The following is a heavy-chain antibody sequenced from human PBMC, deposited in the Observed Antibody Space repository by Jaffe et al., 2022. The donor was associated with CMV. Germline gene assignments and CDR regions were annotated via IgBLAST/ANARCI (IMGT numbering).Heavy chain of an antibody. Sequence: QVTLRESGPALVKPTQTLTLTCTVSGVSVDTPGMYMSWIRQPPGKALEWLARINWENDKDYSTSLKTRLTISKDTSKNHVVLTMTNVDPVDTATYYCARARGTVRGVINYYYYMDVWGRGTTVTVSS. CDR3: ARARGTVRGVINYYYYMDV. J-gene: IGHJ6*03. D-gene: IGHD3-10*01. V-gene: IGHV2-70*15. CDR2: INWENDK. CDR1: GVSVDTPGMY.